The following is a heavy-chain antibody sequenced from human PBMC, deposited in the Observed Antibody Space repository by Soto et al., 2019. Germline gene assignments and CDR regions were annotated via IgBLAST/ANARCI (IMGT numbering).Heavy chain of an antibody. J-gene: IGHJ6*02. CDR1: GYTFIGYF. D-gene: IGHD2-2*02. CDR2: INPRSGDS. V-gene: IGHV1-2*02. CDR3: ASQGKPYTSLRDSGGMDV. Sequence: QVQLVQSGAELQKPGASVKVSCRSSGYTFIGYFVHWVRQAPGQGLEWMGWINPRSGDSNYAQKLQGGVITTSNTSISTVFLLRNSLTSDDTTLYFCASQGKPYTSLRDSGGMDVWGQGTPVTVSS.